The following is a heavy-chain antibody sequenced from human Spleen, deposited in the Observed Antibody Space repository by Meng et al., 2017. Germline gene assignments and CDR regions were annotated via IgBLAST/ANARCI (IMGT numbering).Heavy chain of an antibody. D-gene: IGHD3-10*01. CDR3: AKGRDLQWFGVFDP. CDR1: GFTFSDYY. CDR2: ISSSGYTM. J-gene: IGHJ5*02. Sequence: GGSLRLSCAASGFTFSDYYMSWIRQAPGKGLEWVSYISSSGYTMYYADSVKGRFTISRDTSKNTLYLQMNSLRAEDTAVYHCAKGRDLQWFGVFDPWGQGTQVTVSS. V-gene: IGHV3-11*01.